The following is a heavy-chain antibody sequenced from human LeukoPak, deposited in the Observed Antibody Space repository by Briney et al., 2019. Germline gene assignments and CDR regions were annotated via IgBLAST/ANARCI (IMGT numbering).Heavy chain of an antibody. J-gene: IGHJ4*02. D-gene: IGHD6-19*01. CDR1: GFTFSSYA. CDR3: AKTTTGYSSGRYPGWPVDY. CDR2: IFGSGGST. V-gene: IGHV3-23*01. Sequence: GGSLRLSCAASGFTFSSYAMYWVRQAPGKGLEWVSGIFGSGGSTHYADSVKGRSTISRDNSKNTVYLQMNSLRAEDTAVYYCAKTTTGYSSGRYPGWPVDYWGQGTLVTVSS.